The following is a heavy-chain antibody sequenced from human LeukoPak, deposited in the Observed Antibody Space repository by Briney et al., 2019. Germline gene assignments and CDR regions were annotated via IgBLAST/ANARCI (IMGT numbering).Heavy chain of an antibody. Sequence: SETLSLTCTVSGGSISSSSYYWGWIRQPPGKGLEWIGSIYYTGSTYYSASLESRVTISVDTPKNQFSLKLSSVTAADTAVYYCARHFSSGWVYYSCMDVWGQGTTVAVSS. J-gene: IGHJ6*02. V-gene: IGHV4-39*01. CDR3: ARHFSSGWVYYSCMDV. CDR2: IYYTGST. D-gene: IGHD6-19*01. CDR1: GGSISSSSYY.